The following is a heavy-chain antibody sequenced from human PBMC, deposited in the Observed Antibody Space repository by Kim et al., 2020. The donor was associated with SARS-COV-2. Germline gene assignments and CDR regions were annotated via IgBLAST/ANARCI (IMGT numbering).Heavy chain of an antibody. Sequence: VGKTDYAAPVKGRFSISRDDSRNTLYLQMNSLKTEDTAVYYCTTKGLGGAWGQGTLVTVSS. CDR3: TTKGLGGA. J-gene: IGHJ5*02. CDR2: VGKT. D-gene: IGHD3-16*01. V-gene: IGHV3-15*01.